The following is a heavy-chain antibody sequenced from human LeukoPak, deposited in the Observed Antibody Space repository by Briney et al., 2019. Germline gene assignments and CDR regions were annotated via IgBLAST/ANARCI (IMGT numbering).Heavy chain of an antibody. CDR2: IKTNGTGT. V-gene: IGHV3-7*01. CDR3: ASRDRPSNWYYYIDF. CDR1: GFTFSGYC. J-gene: IGHJ6*03. D-gene: IGHD1-14*01. Sequence: GGSLRLSCTASGFTFSGYCMDWVRQVPGKGLEWVSNIKTNGTGTYYVESVKGRFTISRDNAKSSLYLQMSSLGVEDRAVYYCASRDRPSNWYYYIDFWGKGTTVMVSS.